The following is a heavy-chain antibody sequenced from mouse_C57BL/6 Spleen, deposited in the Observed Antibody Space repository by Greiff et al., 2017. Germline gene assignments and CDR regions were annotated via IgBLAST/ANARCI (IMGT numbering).Heavy chain of an antibody. D-gene: IGHD1-1*01. CDR1: GYTFTSYW. J-gene: IGHJ3*01. V-gene: IGHV1-64*01. Sequence: QVQLQQPGAELVKPGASVKLSCKASGYTFTSYWMHWVKQRPGQGLEWIGMIHPNSGSTNYNEKFKSKATLTVDKSSSTAYMQLSSLTSEDSAVYYCARSRYGSSYAWFDYWGQGTLVTVSA. CDR2: IHPNSGST. CDR3: ARSRYGSSYAWFDY.